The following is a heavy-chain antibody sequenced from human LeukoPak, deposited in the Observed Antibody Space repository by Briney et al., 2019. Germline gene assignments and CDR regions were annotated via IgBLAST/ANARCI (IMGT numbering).Heavy chain of an antibody. CDR2: INHSGST. V-gene: IGHV4-39*07. J-gene: IGHJ5*02. Sequence: SETLSLTCTVSGGSISSSSYYWGWIRQPPGKGLEWIGEINHSGSTNYNPSLKSRVTISVDTSKNQFSLKLSSVTAADTAVYYCARGPIEQQLVSNWFDPWGQGTLVTVSS. CDR3: ARGPIEQQLVSNWFDP. D-gene: IGHD6-13*01. CDR1: GGSISSSSYY.